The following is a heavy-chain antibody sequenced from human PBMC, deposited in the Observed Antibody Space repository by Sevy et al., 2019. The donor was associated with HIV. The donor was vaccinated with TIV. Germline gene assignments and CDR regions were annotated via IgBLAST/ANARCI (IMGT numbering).Heavy chain of an antibody. J-gene: IGHJ4*02. D-gene: IGHD6-6*01. CDR1: GFTFSSYG. V-gene: IGHV3-33*01. CDR3: ARALSIAARLPLDY. CDR2: IWYDGSNN. Sequence: GGSLRLSCAASGFTFSSYGMHWVRQAPGKGLEWVAVIWYDGSNNYYADSVKGRFTISRDNSKNTLYLQMNSLRAEDTAVYYCARALSIAARLPLDYWCQGTLVTVSS.